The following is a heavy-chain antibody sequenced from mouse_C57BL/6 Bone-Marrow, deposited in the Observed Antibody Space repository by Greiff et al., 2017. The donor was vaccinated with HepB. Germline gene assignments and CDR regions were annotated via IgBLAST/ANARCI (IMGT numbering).Heavy chain of an antibody. V-gene: IGHV14-4*01. CDR1: GFNIKDDY. CDR3: TRSSDGEGFAY. D-gene: IGHD2-13*01. J-gene: IGHJ3*01. Sequence: EVQLQQSGAELVRPGASVKLSCTASGFNIKDDYMHWVKQRPEQGLEWIGWIDPENGDTEYASKFQGKATITADKSSNTAYLQLSSLTSEDTAVYYCTRSSDGEGFAYWGQGTLVAVSA. CDR2: IDPENGDT.